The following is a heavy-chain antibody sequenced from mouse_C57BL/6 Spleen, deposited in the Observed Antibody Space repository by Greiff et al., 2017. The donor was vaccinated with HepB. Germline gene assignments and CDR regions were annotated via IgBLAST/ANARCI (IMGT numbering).Heavy chain of an antibody. CDR1: GFTFTDYY. D-gene: IGHD2-1*01. Sequence: EVKLMESGGGLVQPGGSLSLSCAASGFTFTDYYMSWVRQPPGKALEWLGFIRNKANGYTTEYSASVKGRFTISRDNSQSILYLQMNALRAEDSATYYCARYYSLYFDVWGTGTTVTVSS. V-gene: IGHV7-3*01. CDR3: ARYYSLYFDV. J-gene: IGHJ1*03. CDR2: IRNKANGYTT.